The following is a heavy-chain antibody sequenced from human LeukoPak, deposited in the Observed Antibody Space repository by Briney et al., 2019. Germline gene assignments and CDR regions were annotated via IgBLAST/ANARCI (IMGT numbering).Heavy chain of an antibody. D-gene: IGHD1-26*01. CDR1: GYTFTGYY. Sequence: GASVKVSCKASGYTFTGYYMHWVRQAPGQGLEWMGWINPNSGGTNYAQKFQGRVTMTRDTSISTAYMELSRLRSDDTAVYYCARGYRMWVGAISHFDYWGQGTLVTVSS. CDR3: ARGYRMWVGAISHFDY. J-gene: IGHJ4*02. CDR2: INPNSGGT. V-gene: IGHV1-2*02.